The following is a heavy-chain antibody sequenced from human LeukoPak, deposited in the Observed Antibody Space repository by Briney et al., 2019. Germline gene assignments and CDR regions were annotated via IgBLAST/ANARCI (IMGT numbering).Heavy chain of an antibody. CDR2: IIPIFGTA. Sequence: ASVKVSCKASGGTFSSYAISWVRQAPGQGLEWMGGIIPIFGTANYAQKFQGRVTITADEPTSTAYMELSSLRSEDTAVYYCARDTAMAPPGFDPWGQGTLVTVSS. CDR3: ARDTAMAPPGFDP. CDR1: GGTFSSYA. V-gene: IGHV1-69*13. D-gene: IGHD5-18*01. J-gene: IGHJ5*02.